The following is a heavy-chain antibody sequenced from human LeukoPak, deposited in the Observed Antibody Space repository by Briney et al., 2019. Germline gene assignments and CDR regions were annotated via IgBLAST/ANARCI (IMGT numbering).Heavy chain of an antibody. CDR3: ATLTTVMSLGWFDP. CDR2: IYYSGST. V-gene: IGHV4-39*01. Sequence: SETLSLTCTVSGGSISSSSYYWGWIRQPPGKGLEWIGSIYYSGSTYYNPSLKSRVTISVDTSKNQFSLKLSSVTAADTAVYYCATLTTVMSLGWFDPWGQGTLVTVSS. D-gene: IGHD4-11*01. J-gene: IGHJ5*02. CDR1: GGSISSSSYY.